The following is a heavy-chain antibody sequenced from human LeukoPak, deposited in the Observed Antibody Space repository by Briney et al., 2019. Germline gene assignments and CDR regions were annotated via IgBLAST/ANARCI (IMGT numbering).Heavy chain of an antibody. Sequence: PSETLSLTCTVSNGSISTYYWSGIRQPLGKRLEWIGHICHSGTTIYNPTLKSRVTMSVDTSKNQFSLHLTSVTAADTAVYFCARDSFGSGWYDLWGGGSLFTVSS. D-gene: IGHD6-19*01. J-gene: IGHJ2*01. V-gene: IGHV4-59*01. CDR3: ARDSFGSGWYDL. CDR2: ICHSGTT. CDR1: NGSISTYY.